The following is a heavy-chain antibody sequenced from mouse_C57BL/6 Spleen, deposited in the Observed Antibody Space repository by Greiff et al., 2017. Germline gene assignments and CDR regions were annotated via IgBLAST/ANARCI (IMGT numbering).Heavy chain of an antibody. CDR2: ISSGSSTI. Sequence: DVMLVESGGGLVKPGGSLKLSCAASGFTFSDYGMHWVRQAPEKGLEWVAYISSGSSTIYYADTVKGRFTISRDNAKNTLFLQMTSLRSEDTAMYYCARDVGYGYDYWGQGTTLTVSS. D-gene: IGHD2-2*01. V-gene: IGHV5-17*01. CDR3: ARDVGYGYDY. CDR1: GFTFSDYG. J-gene: IGHJ2*01.